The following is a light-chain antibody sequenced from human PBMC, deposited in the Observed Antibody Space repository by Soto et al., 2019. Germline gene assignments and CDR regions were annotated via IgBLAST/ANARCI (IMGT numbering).Light chain of an antibody. J-gene: IGLJ1*01. CDR2: GNN. Sequence: QSELTQPPSVSGAPGQRVTISCTGSSSNIGAGYDVHWYQQLPGTAPKLLIYGNNNRPSGVPDRFSGSKSGTSASLAITGLQAEDEADYYCQSYDSSLSCVFGTGTKLTVL. V-gene: IGLV1-40*01. CDR3: QSYDSSLSCV. CDR1: SSNIGAGYD.